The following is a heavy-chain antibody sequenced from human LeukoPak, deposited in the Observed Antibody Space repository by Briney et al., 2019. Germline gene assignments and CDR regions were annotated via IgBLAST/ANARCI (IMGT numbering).Heavy chain of an antibody. CDR2: ISSSSSYI. CDR1: GFTFSGST. Sequence: GGSLRLSCAASGFTFSGSTMNWVRQAPGKGLEWVSSISSSSSYIYYADSVKGRFTISRDNAKNSLYLQMNSLRAEDTAVYYCASLEVVVIDNWFDPWGQGTLVTVSS. J-gene: IGHJ5*02. D-gene: IGHD3-22*01. CDR3: ASLEVVVIDNWFDP. V-gene: IGHV3-21*01.